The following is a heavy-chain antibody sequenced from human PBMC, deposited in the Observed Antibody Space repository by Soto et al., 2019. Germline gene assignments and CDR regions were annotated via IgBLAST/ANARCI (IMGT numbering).Heavy chain of an antibody. V-gene: IGHV4-59*01. Sequence: TLSLTCTVSGGSISSYYWSWIRQPPGKGLEWIGYIYYSGSTNYNPSLKSRVTISVDTSKNQFSLKLSSVTAADTAVYYCARSRDYVWGSYRLNWFDPWGQGTLVTVSS. CDR2: IYYSGST. J-gene: IGHJ5*02. CDR1: GGSISSYY. D-gene: IGHD3-16*02. CDR3: ARSRDYVWGSYRLNWFDP.